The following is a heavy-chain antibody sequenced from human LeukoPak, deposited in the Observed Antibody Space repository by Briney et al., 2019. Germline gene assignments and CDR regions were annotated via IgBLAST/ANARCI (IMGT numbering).Heavy chain of an antibody. CDR3: ARDSGMDYYDSSGYYYVLLRN. D-gene: IGHD3-22*01. J-gene: IGHJ4*02. CDR2: INPNSGVT. Sequence: ASVKVSCKASGYTFTDDYVHWVRQAPGQGLEWMGWINPNSGVTNYAQKFQGRVTMTRDMSISTAYMELSRLRSDDTAVYYCARDSGMDYYDSSGYYYVLLRNWGQGTLITVSS. CDR1: GYTFTDDY. V-gene: IGHV1-2*02.